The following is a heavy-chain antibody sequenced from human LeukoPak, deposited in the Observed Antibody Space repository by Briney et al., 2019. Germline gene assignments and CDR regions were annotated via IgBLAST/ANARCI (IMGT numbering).Heavy chain of an antibody. Sequence: PGGSLRLSCAASGFTFSSYAMSGVRQAPGKGLEWVSAISGSGGSTYYADSVKGRFTISRDSSKNTLYLQMSSLRAEDTVVYYCAKSDSGWTYYYYGMDVWGQGTTVTVSS. CDR1: GFTFSSYA. J-gene: IGHJ6*02. V-gene: IGHV3-23*01. CDR2: ISGSGGST. CDR3: AKSDSGWTYYYYGMDV. D-gene: IGHD6-19*01.